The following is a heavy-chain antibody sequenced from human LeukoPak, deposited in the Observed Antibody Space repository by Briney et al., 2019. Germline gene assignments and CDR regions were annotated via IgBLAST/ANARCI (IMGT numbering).Heavy chain of an antibody. D-gene: IGHD6-13*01. V-gene: IGHV4-4*09. CDR1: GGSISSYY. Sequence: PSETLSLTCTVSGGSISSYYGSWIRQPPGEGLEWSGYIYTSGSTNYTPSLKSRVTISVDTSKNQFSLRLSSATAADRAVYYCARRVADLGWYFDLWGRGTLVTVSS. CDR2: IYTSGST. CDR3: ARRVADLGWYFDL. J-gene: IGHJ2*01.